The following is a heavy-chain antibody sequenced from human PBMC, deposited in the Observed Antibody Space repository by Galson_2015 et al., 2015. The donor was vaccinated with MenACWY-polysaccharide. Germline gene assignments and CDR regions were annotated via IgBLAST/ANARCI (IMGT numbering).Heavy chain of an antibody. D-gene: IGHD5-18*01. J-gene: IGHJ5*02. CDR2: IHYSGGT. CDR3: ARIEGMNRGNYYNYGWFDP. V-gene: IGHV4-59*01. CDR1: GGSMSAYH. Sequence: SEPLSLTCTVSGGSMSAYHWTWIRQSPGKGLEWLGWIHYSGGTKYSPSLTSRVTISIDTSENQFSLKLSSVTAADTAVYYCARIEGMNRGNYYNYGWFDPWGQETLVTVSA.